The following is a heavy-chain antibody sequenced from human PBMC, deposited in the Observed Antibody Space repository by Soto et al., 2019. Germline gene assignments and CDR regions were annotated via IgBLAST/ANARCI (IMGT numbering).Heavy chain of an antibody. Sequence: EVQLLESGGGLVQPGGSLRLSCAAPGFTFNNYAMTWVRQAPGKGLEWVSTISGSDDSTYYADSVKGRLTISRDNSKNALYLQMSSLRAEDTALYYCVKDWTGDTCPCMDVWGQGTTVTVSS. D-gene: IGHD2-8*02. J-gene: IGHJ6*01. V-gene: IGHV3-23*01. CDR1: GFTFNNYA. CDR2: ISGSDDST. CDR3: VKDWTGDTCPCMDV.